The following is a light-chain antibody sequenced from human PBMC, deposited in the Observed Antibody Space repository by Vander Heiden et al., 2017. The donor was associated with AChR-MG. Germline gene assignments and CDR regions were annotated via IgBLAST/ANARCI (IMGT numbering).Light chain of an antibody. CDR2: QDT. Sequence: SYELTQPPSVSVSTGQTASITCPGDKSGEKYAYWYQQKPGQSPVLVIYQDTKRPSGIPERISGSNSGATATLTMSETQPMDEADFYCLAWDGGTAIFGGGTKLTVL. V-gene: IGLV3-1*01. CDR3: LAWDGGTAI. J-gene: IGLJ2*01. CDR1: KSGEKY.